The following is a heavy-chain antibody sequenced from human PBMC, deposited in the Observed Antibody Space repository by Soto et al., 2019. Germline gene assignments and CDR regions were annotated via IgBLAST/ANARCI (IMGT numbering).Heavy chain of an antibody. CDR3: ARVKWFGELSLYYYMDD. Sequence: ASVKVSCKASGYTFTSYGISWVRQAPGQGLEWMGWISAYNGNTNYAQKLQGRVTMTTDTSTSTAYMELRSLRSDDTAVYYCARVKWFGELSLYYYMDDRGKGTTVTVSS. CDR1: GYTFTSYG. D-gene: IGHD3-10*01. J-gene: IGHJ6*03. CDR2: ISAYNGNT. V-gene: IGHV1-18*01.